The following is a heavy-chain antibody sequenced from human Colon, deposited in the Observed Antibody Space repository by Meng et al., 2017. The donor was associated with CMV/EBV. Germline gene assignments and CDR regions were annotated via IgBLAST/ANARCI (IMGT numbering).Heavy chain of an antibody. Sequence: GSLRLSCTASGFTFDDYGMSWVRQVPGKGLEWVSGLNWNGDNPGYADSVKGRFTVSRDNAKNSLYLQMSSLRVEDTALYYCARARGRDLLYSYFGMDVWGQGTTVTVSS. CDR1: GFTFDDYG. D-gene: IGHD2-8*01. CDR3: ARARGRDLLYSYFGMDV. J-gene: IGHJ6*02. V-gene: IGHV3-20*04. CDR2: LNWNGDNP.